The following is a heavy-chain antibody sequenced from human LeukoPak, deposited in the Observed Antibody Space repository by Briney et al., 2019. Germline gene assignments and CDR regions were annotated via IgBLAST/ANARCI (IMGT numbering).Heavy chain of an antibody. CDR3: ARGEAYCSSTSCRAFDI. D-gene: IGHD2-2*01. Sequence: GGSLRLSCAASGFTLSSYWMSWVRQAPGKGLEWVANIKQDGSEKYYVDSVKGRFTISRDNAKNSLYLQMNSLRAEDTAVYYCARGEAYCSSTSCRAFDIWGQGTMVTVSS. CDR1: GFTLSSYW. J-gene: IGHJ3*02. CDR2: IKQDGSEK. V-gene: IGHV3-7*03.